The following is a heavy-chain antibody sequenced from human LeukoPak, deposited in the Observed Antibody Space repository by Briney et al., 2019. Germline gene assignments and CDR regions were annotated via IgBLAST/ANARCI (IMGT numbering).Heavy chain of an antibody. CDR2: IIPIFGTA. CDR1: GGTFSSYA. J-gene: IGHJ4*02. CDR3: ARANYDYVWGSYRQYYFDY. V-gene: IGHV1-69*01. D-gene: IGHD3-16*02. Sequence: SVRVSCKASGGTFSSYAISWVRQAPGQGLEWMGGIIPIFGTANYAQKFQGRVTITADESTSTAYMELSSLRSEDTAVYYCARANYDYVWGSYRQYYFDYWGQGTLVTVSS.